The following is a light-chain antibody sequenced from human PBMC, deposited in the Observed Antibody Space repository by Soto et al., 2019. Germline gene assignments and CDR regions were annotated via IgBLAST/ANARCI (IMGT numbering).Light chain of an antibody. CDR3: CSYAGSSTSHVV. Sequence: QSVLTQPASVSGSPGQSITISCTGTSSDVGSYNLVSWYQQHPGKAPKVMIYEVSKRPSGVPNRFSGSKSGNTASLTISGLQAEDEADYYCCSYAGSSTSHVVFGGGTKVTVL. V-gene: IGLV2-23*02. CDR2: EVS. J-gene: IGLJ2*01. CDR1: SSDVGSYNL.